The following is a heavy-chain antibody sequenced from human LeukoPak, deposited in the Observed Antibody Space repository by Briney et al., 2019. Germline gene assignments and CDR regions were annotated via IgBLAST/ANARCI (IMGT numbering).Heavy chain of an antibody. D-gene: IGHD3-22*01. CDR2: IIPIIGLT. CDR1: GGTFSSNA. Sequence: AASVKVSRKASGGTFSSNAISWVRQAPRQGLEWVGRIIPIIGLTNYAQRIQGRVTVTADRSTSTAYMELSSLISDDTAVYYCTRAHDMAPHAFAIWGQGTMVTVSS. V-gene: IGHV1-69*04. J-gene: IGHJ3*02. CDR3: TRAHDMAPHAFAI.